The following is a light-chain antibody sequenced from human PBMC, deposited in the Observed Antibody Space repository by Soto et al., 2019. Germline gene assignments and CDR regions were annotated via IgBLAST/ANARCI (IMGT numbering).Light chain of an antibody. CDR1: SGDIGGYNY. V-gene: IGLV2-14*01. CDR2: EVT. Sequence: QSALTQPASVSGSPGQSITISCTGTSGDIGGYNYVSWYQQHPGKAPKLLISEVTNRPSGVSNRFSGSKSGNTASLTISGLQAGDEADYYCSSFSADTTPVLFGGGTKLTVL. CDR3: SSFSADTTPVL. J-gene: IGLJ2*01.